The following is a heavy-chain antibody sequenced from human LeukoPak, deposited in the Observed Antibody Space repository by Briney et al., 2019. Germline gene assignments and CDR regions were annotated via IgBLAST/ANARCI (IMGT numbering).Heavy chain of an antibody. CDR3: ATGRSGGTWFDP. CDR1: GYTFTTYH. Sequence: ASVKASCKASGYTFTTYHMHWVRQAPGQGLEWVGMIDTSDGNTNYAQKFLDRVTMTRDTSTSTVYMELSGLRSYDTAVYYCATGRSGGTWFDPWGQGTLVTVSS. CDR2: IDTSDGNT. D-gene: IGHD2-15*01. V-gene: IGHV1-46*01. J-gene: IGHJ5*02.